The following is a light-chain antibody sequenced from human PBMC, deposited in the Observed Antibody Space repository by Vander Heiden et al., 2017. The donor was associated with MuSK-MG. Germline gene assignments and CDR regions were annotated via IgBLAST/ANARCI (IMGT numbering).Light chain of an antibody. Sequence: TQMTQSPSSLSASVGDRVTITCQATDDITNYVNWYRHRPGEAPHLLIYDASNLNTGVPSRFSGSGSGTDFTLTINNLQPEDSATYYCHQYDDVPYTFGQGTKLEIK. CDR1: DDITNY. V-gene: IGKV1-33*01. CDR3: HQYDDVPYT. CDR2: DAS. J-gene: IGKJ2*01.